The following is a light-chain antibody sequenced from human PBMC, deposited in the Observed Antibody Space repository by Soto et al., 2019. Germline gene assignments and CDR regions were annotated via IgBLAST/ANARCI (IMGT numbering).Light chain of an antibody. V-gene: IGLV2-14*01. CDR1: SSDVGGYNY. CDR2: DVS. Sequence: QSVLTQPASVSGSPGQSITISCTGTSSDVGGYNYVSWYQQHPGKAPKLMIYDVSNRPSGVSNRFSGSKSGNTASLTISGLQAEDEADYYGTSYTSSSPSYGFGTGTKVTVL. J-gene: IGLJ1*01. CDR3: TSYTSSSPSYG.